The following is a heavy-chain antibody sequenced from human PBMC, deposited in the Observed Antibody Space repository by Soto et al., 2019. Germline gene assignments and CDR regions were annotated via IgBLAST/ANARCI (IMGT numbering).Heavy chain of an antibody. CDR1: GFTFNTFV. CDR2: ISGSGVTT. J-gene: IGHJ4*02. CDR3: ARTSSYDFWSGFLY. D-gene: IGHD3-3*01. V-gene: IGHV3-23*01. Sequence: GGSRRRSWAASGFTFNTFVMTWVGQAPGKGLEWVSSISGSGVTTHYADSVKGRFTISRDNSKNTLHLQMSTLRAEDTAVYFCARTSSYDFWSGFLYWGQGILVTVSS.